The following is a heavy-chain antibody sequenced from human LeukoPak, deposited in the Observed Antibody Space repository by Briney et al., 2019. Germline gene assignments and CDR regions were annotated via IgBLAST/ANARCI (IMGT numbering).Heavy chain of an antibody. Sequence: GGSLRLSCAASGFTFSSYGMFWVRQAPGKGLEWVAVISYDGINKYYADSVKGRFTISRDNSKNTLYLQMNSLRAEDTAVYYCAEASLDTDWGVFDYWGQGTPVTVSS. V-gene: IGHV3-30*18. CDR2: ISYDGINK. CDR1: GFTFSSYG. J-gene: IGHJ4*02. CDR3: AEASLDTDWGVFDY. D-gene: IGHD7-27*01.